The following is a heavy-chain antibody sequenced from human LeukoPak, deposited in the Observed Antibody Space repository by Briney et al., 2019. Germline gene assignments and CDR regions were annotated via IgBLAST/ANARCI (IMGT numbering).Heavy chain of an antibody. D-gene: IGHD2-15*01. CDR2: MRYDATNK. V-gene: IGHV3-30*02. CDR1: GITFSDYA. CDR3: AKDRTGRFPDSFEM. Sequence: PGGSLRLSCAASGITFSDYAMHWVRQAPGKGLEWVAFMRYDATNKYYAESVKGRFTISRDNSKNTLYLQMNRLRVEDTALYYCAKDRTGRFPDSFEMWGQGTEVTVSS. J-gene: IGHJ3*02.